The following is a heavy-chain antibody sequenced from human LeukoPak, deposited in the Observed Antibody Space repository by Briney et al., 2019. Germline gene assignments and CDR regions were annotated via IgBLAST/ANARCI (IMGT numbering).Heavy chain of an antibody. D-gene: IGHD7-27*01. CDR2: ISWNSGSI. CDR3: AKDASSNWGTPLFDY. J-gene: IGHJ4*02. CDR1: GFTFDDYA. Sequence: GGSLRLSCAASGFTFDDYAMHWVRHAPGKGLEWVSGISWNSGSIGYADSVKGRFTISRDNAKNSLYLQMNSLRAEDTALYYCAKDASSNWGTPLFDYWGQGTLVTVSS. V-gene: IGHV3-9*01.